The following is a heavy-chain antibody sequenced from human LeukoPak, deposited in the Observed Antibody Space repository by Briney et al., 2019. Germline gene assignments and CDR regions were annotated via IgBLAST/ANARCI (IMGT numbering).Heavy chain of an antibody. CDR1: GFTVSSNY. Sequence: GGSLRLSCAASGFTVSSNYMSWVRQAPGKGLEWVSVIYSGGSTYYADSVKGRFTISRHNSKNTLYLQMNSLRAEDTAVYYCARGGQFGESFLFDKDGMDVWGQGTTVTVSS. D-gene: IGHD3-10*01. V-gene: IGHV3-53*04. CDR2: IYSGGST. CDR3: ARGGQFGESFLFDKDGMDV. J-gene: IGHJ6*02.